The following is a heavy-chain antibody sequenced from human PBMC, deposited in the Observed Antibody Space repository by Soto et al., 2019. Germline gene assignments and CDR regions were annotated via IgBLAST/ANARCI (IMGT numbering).Heavy chain of an antibody. V-gene: IGHV3-23*01. Sequence: PSETLSLTCTVSGGSISSSSYYWGWIRQPPGKGLEWVSLVSATAGTTYYTDSVKGRFTISRDNSRNTVYLQMNSLRADDTAVYYCAKDRLAGGFDYWGQGTLVTVSS. J-gene: IGHJ4*02. CDR2: VSATAGTT. D-gene: IGHD3-16*01. CDR1: GGSISSSSYY. CDR3: AKDRLAGGFDY.